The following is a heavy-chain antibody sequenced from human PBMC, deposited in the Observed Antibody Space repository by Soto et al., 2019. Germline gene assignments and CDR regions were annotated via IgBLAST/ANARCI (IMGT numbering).Heavy chain of an antibody. D-gene: IGHD6-19*01. J-gene: IGHJ5*02. V-gene: IGHV4-39*01. Sequence: SETLSLTCTVSGGSISSSSYYWGWIRQPPGKGLQWIGSIYYSGSTYYNPSLKSRVTISVDTSKNQFSLKLSSVTAADTAVYYCARYYSSGLRLGINWFDPRGQGTLVTGSS. CDR1: GGSISSSSYY. CDR2: IYYSGST. CDR3: ARYYSSGLRLGINWFDP.